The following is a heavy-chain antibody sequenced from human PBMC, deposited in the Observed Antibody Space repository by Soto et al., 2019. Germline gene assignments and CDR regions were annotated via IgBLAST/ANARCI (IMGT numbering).Heavy chain of an antibody. CDR2: ISGSGGST. V-gene: IGHV3-23*01. CDR1: GFTFSSYA. Sequence: HPGGSLRLSCAASGFTFSSYAMTWVRQAPGKGLEWVSGISGSGGSTYYADSVKGRFTISRDNSKNTMYLQMNSLRAEDTAVYYCAKRVRSYYYYGMDVWGQGTTVTVSS. CDR3: AKRVRSYYYYGMDV. J-gene: IGHJ6*02. D-gene: IGHD3-22*01.